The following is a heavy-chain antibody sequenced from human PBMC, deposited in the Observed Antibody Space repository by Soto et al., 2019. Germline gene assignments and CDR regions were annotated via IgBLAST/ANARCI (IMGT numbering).Heavy chain of an antibody. CDR3: ARVDPRGVAVVRDY. Sequence: QVQLVQSGPEVKKPGASVKVSCKAFGNTFASHGFSWVRQAPGQGLEWIGWISGFNGQTNYALKFQGRVTLTTDTSTSTAYMELRSLRSDDTAVYFCARVDPRGVAVVRDYWGQGTLVTVSS. CDR1: GNTFASHG. V-gene: IGHV1-18*01. J-gene: IGHJ4*02. CDR2: ISGFNGQT. D-gene: IGHD3-10*01.